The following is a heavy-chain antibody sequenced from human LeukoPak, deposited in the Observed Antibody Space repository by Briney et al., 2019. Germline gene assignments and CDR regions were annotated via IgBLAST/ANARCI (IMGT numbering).Heavy chain of an antibody. CDR3: ARGGRGVEGRPDAFDI. J-gene: IGHJ3*02. D-gene: IGHD6-6*01. CDR1: GYTFTGYF. CDR2: INPNSGGT. V-gene: IGHV1-2*02. Sequence: GASVKVSCKASGYTFTGYFMHWVRQAPGQGLEWMGWINPNSGGTNYAQKFQGRVTMTRGTSISTAYMELSRLRSDDTAVYYCARGGRGVEGRPDAFDIWGQGTMVTVSS.